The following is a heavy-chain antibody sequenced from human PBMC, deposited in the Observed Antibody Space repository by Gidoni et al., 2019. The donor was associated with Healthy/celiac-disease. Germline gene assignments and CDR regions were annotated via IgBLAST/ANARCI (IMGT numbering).Heavy chain of an antibody. Sequence: QLPLQETGPGLVMPSETLSPTCTVSGGSISSSSYYWGWIRQPPGKGLEWIGSIYYSGSTYYNPSLKSRVTISVDTSKNQFSLKLSSVTAADTAVYYCARDPARSSYGMDVWGQGTTVTVSS. J-gene: IGHJ6*02. CDR1: GGSISSSSYY. V-gene: IGHV4-39*07. CDR2: IYYSGST. D-gene: IGHD6-6*01. CDR3: ARDPARSSYGMDV.